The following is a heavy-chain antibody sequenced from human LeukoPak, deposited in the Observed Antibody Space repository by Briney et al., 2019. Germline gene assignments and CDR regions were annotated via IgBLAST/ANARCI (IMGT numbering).Heavy chain of an antibody. CDR3: ARDYADYVGYFFFDY. CDR1: GFTFSNYA. Sequence: GGSLRLSCTASGFTFSNYAMNWVRQAPGEGLEWVSTVSASGASTYYAGSVRGRFTISRDNSQNTLYLQMNSLRAEDTAVYYCARDYADYVGYFFFDYWGQGTLVTVSS. D-gene: IGHD4-17*01. J-gene: IGHJ4*02. V-gene: IGHV3-23*01. CDR2: VSASGAST.